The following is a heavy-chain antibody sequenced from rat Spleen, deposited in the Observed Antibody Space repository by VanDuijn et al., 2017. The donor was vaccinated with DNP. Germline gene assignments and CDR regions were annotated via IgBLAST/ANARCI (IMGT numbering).Heavy chain of an antibody. D-gene: IGHD1-6*01. Sequence: EVQLVESGGGLVQPGRSLKLSCAASGFTFSNSGMHWIRQAPTKGLEWVASISTGGGNTYYRDSVKGRFTISRDNAKNTQYLQMDSLRSEDTATYYCATHRYTTDYLDAMDAWGQGTSVTVSS. CDR3: ATHRYTTDYLDAMDA. CDR1: GFTFSNSG. V-gene: IGHV5S13*01. J-gene: IGHJ4*01. CDR2: ISTGGGNT.